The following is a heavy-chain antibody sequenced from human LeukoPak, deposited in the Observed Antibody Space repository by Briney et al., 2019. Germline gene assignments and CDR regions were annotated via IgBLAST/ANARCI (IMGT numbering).Heavy chain of an antibody. CDR1: GGSISSYY. V-gene: IGHV4-59*01. CDR3: ARGLYYDFWSGSPYWYFDL. J-gene: IGHJ2*01. CDR2: IYYSGST. D-gene: IGHD3-3*01. Sequence: SETLSLTCTVSGGSISSYYWSWIRQPPGKGLEWIGYIYYSGSTNYNPSLKSRVTISVDTSKNQFSLKLSSVTAADTAVYYCARGLYYDFWSGSPYWYFDLWGRGTLVTVSS.